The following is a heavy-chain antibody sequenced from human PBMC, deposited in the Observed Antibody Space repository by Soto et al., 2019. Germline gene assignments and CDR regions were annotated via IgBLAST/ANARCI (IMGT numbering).Heavy chain of an antibody. CDR3: AVKSGNVKLGFVH. V-gene: IGHV2-70*20. CDR2: IDWEDDK. CDR1: GFSFSTTGMC. D-gene: IGHD1-26*01. J-gene: IGHJ4*02. Sequence: SGPTLVNPTETLTLTCTFSGFSFSTTGMCVGWVRQSPGKALEWLALIDWEDDKYYSTSLQTRLTISKDTSKNQVVLTMTNMDPVDTATYYCAVKSGNVKLGFVHWGQGTLATVFS.